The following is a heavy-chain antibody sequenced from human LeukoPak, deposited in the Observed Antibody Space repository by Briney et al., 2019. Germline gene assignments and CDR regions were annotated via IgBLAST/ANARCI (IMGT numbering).Heavy chain of an antibody. CDR1: GDSIGRSTYY. CDR3: ARQVAVVEPTDPNWFDS. V-gene: IGHV4-39*07. Sequence: SETLSLTCNVSGDSIGRSTYYWGWVRQTPEKGLEWIGSIVCNGRTYYTPSLQSRVIMSLDTSKNQFSLRLTSVTAADTAIYYCARQVAVVEPTDPNWFDSWGQGTLVTVSS. J-gene: IGHJ5*01. CDR2: IVCNGRT. D-gene: IGHD2-21*01.